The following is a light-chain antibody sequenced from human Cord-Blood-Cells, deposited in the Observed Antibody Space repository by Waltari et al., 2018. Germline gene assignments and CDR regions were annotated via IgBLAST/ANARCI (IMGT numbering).Light chain of an antibody. CDR3: SSYTSSSTLV. CDR1: SSDVGGYNY. J-gene: IGLJ2*01. V-gene: IGLV2-14*01. CDR2: EVS. Sequence: QSALTQPASVSGSPGQSITISCTGTSSDVGGYNYVPWYQPHPGKAPKLMIYEVSNRPSGFSNRFSGSKSGNTASLTISGLQAEDEADYYCSSYTSSSTLVFGGGTKLTIL.